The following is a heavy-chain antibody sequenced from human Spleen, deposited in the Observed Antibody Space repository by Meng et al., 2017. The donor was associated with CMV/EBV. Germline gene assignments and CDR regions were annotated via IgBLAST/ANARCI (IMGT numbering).Heavy chain of an antibody. D-gene: IGHD5-18*01. CDR3: AKGYRPYYYGMDV. CDR1: GFTFTNYG. V-gene: IGHV3-30*02. Sequence: GGSLRLSCAASGFTFTNYGINWVRQAPGKGLEWVAFIRYDGSDKYYSDSVKGRFTISRDDSKNTLYLQMNSLRGEDTAVYYCAKGYRPYYYGMDVWGQGTTVTVSS. J-gene: IGHJ6*02. CDR2: IRYDGSDK.